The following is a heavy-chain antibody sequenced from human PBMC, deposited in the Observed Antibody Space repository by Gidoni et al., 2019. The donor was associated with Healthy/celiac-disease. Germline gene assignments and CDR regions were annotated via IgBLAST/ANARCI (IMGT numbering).Heavy chain of an antibody. J-gene: IGHJ4*02. CDR1: GGSFRGYY. Sequence: QVQLQQWGAGLLKPSEPLSLTCAVYGGSFRGYYWSWIRQPPGKGLEWIGEINHSGSTNYNPSLKSRVTISVDTSKNQFSLKLSSVTAADTAVYYCARESPTGPFSFDYWGQGTLVTVSS. V-gene: IGHV4-34*01. CDR2: INHSGST. CDR3: ARESPTGPFSFDY.